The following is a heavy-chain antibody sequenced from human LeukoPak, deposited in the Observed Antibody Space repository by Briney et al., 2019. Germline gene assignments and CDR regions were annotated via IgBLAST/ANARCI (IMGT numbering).Heavy chain of an antibody. D-gene: IGHD1-26*01. Sequence: SETLSLTCTVSGGSISSGGYYWSWIRQHPGKGLEWIGYIYYSGSTYYNPSLKSRVTISVDTSKNQFSLKLSSVTAADTAVYYCARLGGSREGFDYWGQGTLVTVSS. CDR1: GGSISSGGYY. J-gene: IGHJ4*02. V-gene: IGHV4-31*03. CDR3: ARLGGSREGFDY. CDR2: IYYSGST.